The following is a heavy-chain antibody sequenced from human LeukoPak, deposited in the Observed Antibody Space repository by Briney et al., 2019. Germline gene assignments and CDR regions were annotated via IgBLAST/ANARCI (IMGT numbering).Heavy chain of an antibody. CDR1: GYTFTYHY. Sequence: ASVKVSCEASGYTFTYHYIHLVRQAPGQGLEWMGIINPNNGDTNYAQRFQGRVTMTRDTSTSTVYMDLSSLESDDTAVYYCARESDVGKDFDCWGQGTLVTVSS. D-gene: IGHD1-1*01. J-gene: IGHJ4*02. CDR2: INPNNGDT. V-gene: IGHV1-46*01. CDR3: ARESDVGKDFDC.